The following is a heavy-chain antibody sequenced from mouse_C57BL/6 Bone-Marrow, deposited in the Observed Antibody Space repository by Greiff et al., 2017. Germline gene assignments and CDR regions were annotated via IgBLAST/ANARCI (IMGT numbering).Heavy chain of an antibody. J-gene: IGHJ3*01. CDR3: ARRDDYGWFAY. D-gene: IGHD2-4*01. CDR2: IYPRSGNT. V-gene: IGHV1-81*01. Sequence: VQLQQSGAELARPGASVKLSCKASGYTFTSYGISWVKQRTGQGLEWIGEIYPRSGNTYYNEKFKGKATLTADKSSSTAYMELRSLTSEDAAVYFCARRDDYGWFAYWGQGTLVTVSA. CDR1: GYTFTSYG.